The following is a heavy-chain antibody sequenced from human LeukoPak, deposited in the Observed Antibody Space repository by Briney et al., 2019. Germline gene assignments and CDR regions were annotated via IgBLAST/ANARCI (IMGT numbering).Heavy chain of an antibody. CDR2: ISSSSYI. V-gene: IGHV3-21*06. Sequence: PGGSLRLSCAASGFTFSSYSINWVRQAPGKGLEWVSSISSSSYIYYADSVKGRFTISRDNAKNSVYLQMNSLRAEDTAVYYCARESQWIQLWCYLGYWGQGTLVTVSS. CDR3: ARESQWIQLWCYLGY. CDR1: GFTFSSYS. J-gene: IGHJ4*02. D-gene: IGHD5-18*01.